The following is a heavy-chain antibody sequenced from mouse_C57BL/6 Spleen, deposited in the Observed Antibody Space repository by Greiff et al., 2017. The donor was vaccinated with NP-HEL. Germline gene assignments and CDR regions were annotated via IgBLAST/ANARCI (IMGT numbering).Heavy chain of an antibody. CDR1: GYTFTDHT. D-gene: IGHD1-1*01. CDR3: ASPHYYGSREFDY. CDR2: IYPRDGST. J-gene: IGHJ2*01. Sequence: VQLQQSDAELVKPGASVKISCKVSGYTFTDHTIHWMKQRPEQGLEWIGYIYPRDGSTKYNEKFKGKATLTADKSSSTAYMQLNSLTSEDSAVYFCASPHYYGSREFDYWGQGTTLTVSS. V-gene: IGHV1-78*01.